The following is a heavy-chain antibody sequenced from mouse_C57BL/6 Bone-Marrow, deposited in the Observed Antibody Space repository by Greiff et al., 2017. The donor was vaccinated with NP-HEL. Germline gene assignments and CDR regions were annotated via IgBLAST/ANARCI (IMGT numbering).Heavy chain of an antibody. J-gene: IGHJ2*01. V-gene: IGHV1-9*01. CDR3: ARRIGMRYYYGSPPDY. Sequence: QVQLQQSGAELMKPGASVKLSCKATGYTFTGYWIEWVKQRPGHGLEWIGEILPGSGSTNYNEKFKGKATFTADTSSNTAYMQLSSLTTEDSAIYYCARRIGMRYYYGSPPDYWGQGTTLTVSS. CDR2: ILPGSGST. CDR1: GYTFTGYW. D-gene: IGHD1-1*01.